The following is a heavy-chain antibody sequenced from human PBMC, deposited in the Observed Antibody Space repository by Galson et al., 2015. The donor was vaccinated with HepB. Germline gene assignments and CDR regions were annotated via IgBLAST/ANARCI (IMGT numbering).Heavy chain of an antibody. CDR2: IKSKTDGGTT. J-gene: IGHJ4*02. V-gene: IGHV3-15*01. Sequence: SLRLSCAASGFTFSNAWMSWVRQAPGKGLEWVGRIKSKTDGGTTDYAAPVKGRFTISRDDSKNTLYLQMNSLKTEDTAVYYCTGYYGSGSYDYWGQGTLVTVSS. CDR3: TGYYGSGSYDY. CDR1: GFTFSNAW. D-gene: IGHD3-10*01.